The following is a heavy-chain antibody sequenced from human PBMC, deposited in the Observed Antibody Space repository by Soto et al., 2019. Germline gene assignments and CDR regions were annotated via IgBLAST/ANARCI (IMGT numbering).Heavy chain of an antibody. Sequence: SETLSLTCTVSGGSISSSSFYWGWIRQPPGKGLEWIGSIYYSGSTYYNPSLKSRVSISVDTSKNQFSLKLSSVTAADTAVYYCARHGDYGGNSITNYYYGMDVWGQGTTVTVSS. J-gene: IGHJ6*02. CDR3: ARHGDYGGNSITNYYYGMDV. CDR2: IYYSGST. CDR1: GGSISSSSFY. V-gene: IGHV4-39*01. D-gene: IGHD4-17*01.